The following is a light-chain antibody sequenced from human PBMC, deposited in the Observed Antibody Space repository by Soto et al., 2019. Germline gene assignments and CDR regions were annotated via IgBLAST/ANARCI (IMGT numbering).Light chain of an antibody. CDR1: QSVSNSF. J-gene: IGKJ1*01. CDR3: QQYGDSPQT. V-gene: IGKV3-20*01. Sequence: EIVLTQSPGTLSLSPGERATLSCRASQSVSNSFLAWYQQKPGQAPRLLIYGASNRATGTPDRFSGSGSGTDFTLTISRLEPEDFVVYYCQQYGDSPQTFGQGTRVEIK. CDR2: GAS.